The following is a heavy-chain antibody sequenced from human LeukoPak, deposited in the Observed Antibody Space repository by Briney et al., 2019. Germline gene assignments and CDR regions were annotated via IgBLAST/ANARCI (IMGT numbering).Heavy chain of an antibody. CDR1: GYTFTGYY. CDR3: AREEWTSRGYSGYDYLY. CDR2: INPNSGGT. V-gene: IGHV1-2*02. J-gene: IGHJ4*02. Sequence: ASVKVSCKASGYTFTGYYMHWVRQAPGRGLEWMGWINPNSGGTNYAQKFQGRVTMTRDTSISTAYMELSRLRSDDTAVYYCAREEWTSRGYSGYDYLYWGQGTLVTVSS. D-gene: IGHD5-12*01.